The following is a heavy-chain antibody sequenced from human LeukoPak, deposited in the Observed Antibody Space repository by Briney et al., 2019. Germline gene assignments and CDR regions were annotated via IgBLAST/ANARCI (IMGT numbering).Heavy chain of an antibody. Sequence: PGGSLRLSCAASGFSFSNYGIHWVRQAPGKGLEWVAVKGRFTISRDNAKDTLYLQMNSLTADDTAVYYCARDLQLGRSDGGCYSRNAFDVWGQGTMVTVSS. D-gene: IGHD2-15*01. V-gene: IGHV3-33*01. CDR3: ARDLQLGRSDGGCYSRNAFDV. CDR1: GFSFSNYG. J-gene: IGHJ3*01.